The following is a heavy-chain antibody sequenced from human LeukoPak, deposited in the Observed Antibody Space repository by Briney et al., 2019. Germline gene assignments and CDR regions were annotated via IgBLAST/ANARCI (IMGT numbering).Heavy chain of an antibody. D-gene: IGHD2/OR15-2a*01. CDR2: ISDDGSNI. V-gene: IGHV3-30*03. Sequence: GSLRFSLAAPGFTFRKQGSNWVRQAPGKGREWVALISDDGSNIYYADSVKGRFTISRDSSKNTLSLQMSSLRVEDTAVYYCARDNKRFSCDYWGQGTLVTVSS. CDR3: ARDNKRFSCDY. CDR1: GFTFRKQG. J-gene: IGHJ4*02.